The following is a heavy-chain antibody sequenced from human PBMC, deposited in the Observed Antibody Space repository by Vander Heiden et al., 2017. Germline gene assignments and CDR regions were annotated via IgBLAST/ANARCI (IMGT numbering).Heavy chain of an antibody. D-gene: IGHD3-3*01. V-gene: IGHV1-69*06. CDR2: IIPIPGTT. J-gene: IGHJ6*02. CDR1: GDTFSSYA. Sequence: QVQLEQSGAEVKKPGSSVKVSCKASGDTFSSYAIRWVRQAPGQGLEWMGGIIPIPGTTDYAQKFQGRVTITADRFTGTIYMELSSLRSEDTAVYFCARQFLEWPLYGGAQYSTMDVWGQGTAVSVSS. CDR3: ARQFLEWPLYGGAQYSTMDV.